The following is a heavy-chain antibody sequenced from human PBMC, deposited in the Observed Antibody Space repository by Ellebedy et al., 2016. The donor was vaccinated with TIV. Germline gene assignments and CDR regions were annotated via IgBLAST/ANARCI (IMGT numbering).Heavy chain of an antibody. CDR2: ISGSGAST. D-gene: IGHD5-18*01. V-gene: IGHV3-23*01. CDR1: GFAFDNYA. CDR3: AKHSSLWWIPPSGDAFDV. J-gene: IGHJ3*01. Sequence: GESLKISCAVSGFAFDNYAMTWVRQAPGKGLEWVSSISGSGASTYYADSVKGRFTISRDNSDNSLFLQMNSLRVDDTAVYYCAKHSSLWWIPPSGDAFDVWGQGTVVTVSS.